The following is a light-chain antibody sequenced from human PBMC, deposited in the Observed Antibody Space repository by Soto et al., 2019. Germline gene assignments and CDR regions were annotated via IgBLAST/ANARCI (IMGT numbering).Light chain of an antibody. Sequence: QSVLTQPASVSGSLGQSITISCTGTSSDIGGYKYVSWYQQHPGEAPKLMIYDVSNRPSGVSNRFSGSKSGNTASLTISGLQTEDEADYYCSSYTSSNTVTFGGGTKLTVL. CDR2: DVS. J-gene: IGLJ2*01. CDR1: SSDIGGYKY. V-gene: IGLV2-14*03. CDR3: SSYTSSNTVT.